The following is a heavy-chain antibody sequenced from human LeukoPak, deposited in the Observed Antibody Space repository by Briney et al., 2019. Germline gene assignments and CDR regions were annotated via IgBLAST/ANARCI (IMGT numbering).Heavy chain of an antibody. J-gene: IGHJ5*02. V-gene: IGHV4-30-4*08. D-gene: IGHD6-13*01. CDR3: ARVPTTQQLVDP. CDR2: IYYSGST. Sequence: SWVRQPPGKGLEWIGYIYYSGSTYYNPSLKSRVTISVDTSKNQFSLKLSSVTAADTAVYYCARVPTTQQLVDPWGQGTLVTVSS.